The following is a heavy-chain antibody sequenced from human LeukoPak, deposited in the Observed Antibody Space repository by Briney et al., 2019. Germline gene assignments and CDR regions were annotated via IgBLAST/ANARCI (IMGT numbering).Heavy chain of an antibody. V-gene: IGHV4-59*01. CDR2: FYNSGRS. J-gene: IGHJ4*02. Sequence: PSETLSLTCTVSDDSISDYYRGWIRQPPGKGLEWIGYFYNSGRSTYNPSLKSRVTISVDTSKNQFSLKLSSVTAADTAVYYCAVGGGFWSGYWTPAIDYWGQGTLVTVSS. D-gene: IGHD3-3*01. CDR3: AVGGGFWSGYWTPAIDY. CDR1: DDSISDYY.